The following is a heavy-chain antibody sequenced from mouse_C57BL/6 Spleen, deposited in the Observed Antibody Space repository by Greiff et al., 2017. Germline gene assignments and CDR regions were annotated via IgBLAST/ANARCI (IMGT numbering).Heavy chain of an antibody. D-gene: IGHD1-1*01. CDR3: VSPISYGSSEAWFAY. J-gene: IGHJ3*01. Sequence: EVQGVESGGGLVQPKGSLKLSCAASGFSFNTYAMNWVRQAPGKGLEWVARIRSKSNNYATYYADSVKDRFTISRDDSESMLYLQMNNLKTEDTAMYYCVSPISYGSSEAWFAYWGQGTLVTVSA. CDR1: GFSFNTYA. V-gene: IGHV10-1*01. CDR2: IRSKSNNYAT.